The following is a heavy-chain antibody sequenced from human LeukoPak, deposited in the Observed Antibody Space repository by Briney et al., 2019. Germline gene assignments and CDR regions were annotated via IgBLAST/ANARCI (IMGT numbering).Heavy chain of an antibody. D-gene: IGHD3-10*01. CDR3: ARGEFDYYGSGSYDY. V-gene: IGHV4-34*01. CDR2: INHSGST. CDR1: GGSFSGYY. J-gene: IGHJ4*02. Sequence: SETLSLTCAVYGGSFSGYYWSWIRQPPGKGLEWIGEINHSGSTNYNPSLKSRVTISVDTSQNQFSLKLSSVTAADTAVYYCARGEFDYYGSGSYDYWGQGTLVTVSS.